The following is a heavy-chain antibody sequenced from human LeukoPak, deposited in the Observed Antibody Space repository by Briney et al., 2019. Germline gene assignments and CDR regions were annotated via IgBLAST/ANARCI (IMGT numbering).Heavy chain of an antibody. CDR1: GFTFTGYA. D-gene: IGHD5-18*01. J-gene: IGHJ4*02. CDR2: ISDSGGRT. CDR3: ASARGSNYGSLGD. V-gene: IGHV3-23*01. Sequence: GGSLRLSCAASGFTFTGYAMNWVRQTPAKGLEWVSAISDSGGRTYYADSVKGRFTVSRDNSKNTLYLQMHSLRAEDTAVYYCASARGSNYGSLGDWGQGTLVTVSS.